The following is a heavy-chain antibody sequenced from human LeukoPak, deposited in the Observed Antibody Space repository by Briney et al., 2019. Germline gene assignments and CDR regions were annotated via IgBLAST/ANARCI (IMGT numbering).Heavy chain of an antibody. D-gene: IGHD1-26*01. J-gene: IGHJ4*02. V-gene: IGHV3-23*01. CDR1: GFTFSSYA. CDR2: IPGSGGSI. Sequence: SGGSLRLSCAASGFTFSSYAMSWVRQAPGKGLEWVSAIPGSGGSIYYTDSVKGRFTISRDNSKNTLYLQMNSLRAEDTAVYYCAKVWGSYSTGYFDYWGQGTLVTVSS. CDR3: AKVWGSYSTGYFDY.